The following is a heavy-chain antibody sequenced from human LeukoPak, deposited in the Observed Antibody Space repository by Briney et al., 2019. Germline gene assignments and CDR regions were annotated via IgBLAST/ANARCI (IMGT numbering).Heavy chain of an antibody. CDR2: IWYDGSNK. Sequence: GGSLRLSCAASGFTFSSYGMHWVRQAPGKGLKWVAVIWYDGSNKYYADSVKGRFTISRDNSKNTLYLQMNSLRAEDTAVYYCAKVISQDTATPPAFDIWGQGTMVTVSS. CDR3: AKVISQDTATPPAFDI. J-gene: IGHJ3*02. V-gene: IGHV3-33*06. D-gene: IGHD5-18*01. CDR1: GFTFSSYG.